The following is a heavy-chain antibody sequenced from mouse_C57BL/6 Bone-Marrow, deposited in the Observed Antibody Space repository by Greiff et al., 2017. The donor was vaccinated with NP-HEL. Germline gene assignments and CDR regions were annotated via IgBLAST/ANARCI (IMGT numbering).Heavy chain of an antibody. J-gene: IGHJ2*01. D-gene: IGHD1-1*01. CDR1: GFNIKDDY. V-gene: IGHV14-4*01. Sequence: EVHLVESGAELVRPGASVKLSCTASGFNIKDDYMHWVKQRPEQGLEWIGWIDPENGDTEYASKFQGKATITADTSSNTAYLQLSSLTSEDTAVYYCTTLLYYFDYWGQGTTLTVSS. CDR3: TTLLYYFDY. CDR2: IDPENGDT.